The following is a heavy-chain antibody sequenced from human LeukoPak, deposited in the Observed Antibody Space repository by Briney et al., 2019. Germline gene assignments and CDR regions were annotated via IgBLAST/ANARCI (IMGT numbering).Heavy chain of an antibody. CDR1: GFTFGDYA. Sequence: GGSLRLSCTASGFTFGDYAMSWFRQAPGKGLEWVGFIRSKAYGGTTEYAASVKGRFTFSRDDSKSIAYLQMNSLKTEDTAVYYCTSSTIFGVVRDFDYWGQGTLVTVSS. D-gene: IGHD3-3*01. V-gene: IGHV3-49*03. J-gene: IGHJ4*02. CDR2: IRSKAYGGTT. CDR3: TSSTIFGVVRDFDY.